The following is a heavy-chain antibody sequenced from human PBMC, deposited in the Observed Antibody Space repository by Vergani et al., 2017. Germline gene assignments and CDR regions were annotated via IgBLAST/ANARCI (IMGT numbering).Heavy chain of an antibody. J-gene: IGHJ5*02. CDR3: ARVRYYDFWSGYSIPNWFDP. V-gene: IGHV1-46*01. CDR1: GYTFTSYY. CDR2: INPSGGST. Sequence: QVQLVQSGAEVKKPGASVKVSCKASGYTFTSYYMHWVRQAPGQGLEWMGIINPSGGSTSYAQKFQGRVTMTRDTSTSTVYMELSSLRSEDTAVYYCARVRYYDFWSGYSIPNWFDPWGQGTLVTVSS. D-gene: IGHD3-3*01.